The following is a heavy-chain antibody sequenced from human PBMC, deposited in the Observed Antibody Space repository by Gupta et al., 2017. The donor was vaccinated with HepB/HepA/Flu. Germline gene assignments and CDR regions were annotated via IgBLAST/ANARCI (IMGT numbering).Heavy chain of an antibody. D-gene: IGHD7-27*01. Sequence: QVQLVESGGDVVQPGRSLTLSCAASGFTFNTYGMHWVRQAPGKGLEWGALIWYDGDNKYYAESAKGRFTISRDNSKNMLYLQMNSLRVDDTAVYYCARDNWGLAFDYWGQGTLVTVSS. J-gene: IGHJ4*02. CDR2: IWYDGDNK. CDR3: ARDNWGLAFDY. V-gene: IGHV3-33*08. CDR1: GFTFNTYG.